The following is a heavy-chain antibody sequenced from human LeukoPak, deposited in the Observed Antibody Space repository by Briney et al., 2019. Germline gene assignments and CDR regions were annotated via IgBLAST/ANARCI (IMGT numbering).Heavy chain of an antibody. D-gene: IGHD6-13*01. CDR2: IYTSGST. Sequence: SETLSLTCTVSGGSISSYYWSWIRQPAGKGLEGIGRIYTSGSTKYNPSLKSRVTMSVDTSKNQFSLKLSSVTAADTAVYYCAITGYSSSSYDYWGQGTLVTVSS. CDR1: GGSISSYY. J-gene: IGHJ4*02. V-gene: IGHV4-4*07. CDR3: AITGYSSSSYDY.